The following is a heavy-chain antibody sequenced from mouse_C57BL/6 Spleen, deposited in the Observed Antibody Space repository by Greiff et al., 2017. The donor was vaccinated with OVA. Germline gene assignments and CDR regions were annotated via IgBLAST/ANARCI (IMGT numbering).Heavy chain of an antibody. V-gene: IGHV1-72*01. J-gene: IGHJ1*03. CDR2: MDPNSGGT. D-gene: IGHD4-1*01. CDR1: GYTFTSYW. CDR3: ARDTKTGTGYFDV. Sequence: QVQLQQPGAELVKPGASVKLSCKASGYTFTSYWMNWVKKRPGRGLEWIGRMDPNSGGTKYNEKFKRKTTLTVDKPSSTAYMQLSSLTSEDSAVYYCARDTKTGTGYFDVWGTGTTVTVSS.